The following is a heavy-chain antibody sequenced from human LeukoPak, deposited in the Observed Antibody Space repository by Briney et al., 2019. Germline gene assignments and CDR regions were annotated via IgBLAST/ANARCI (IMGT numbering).Heavy chain of an antibody. CDR3: ARDYYGSGSYLGYYYGMDV. Sequence: ASVKVSCKASGYTFTSYGISWVRQAPGQGLEWMGWISAYNGNTNYAQKFQGRVTITADESTSTAYMELSSLRSEDTAVYYCARDYYGSGSYLGYYYGMDVWGQGTTVTVSS. J-gene: IGHJ6*02. CDR2: ISAYNGNT. D-gene: IGHD3-10*01. V-gene: IGHV1-18*01. CDR1: GYTFTSYG.